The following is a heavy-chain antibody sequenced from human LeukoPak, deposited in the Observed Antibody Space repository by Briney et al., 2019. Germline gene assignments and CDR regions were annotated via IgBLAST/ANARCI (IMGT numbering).Heavy chain of an antibody. CDR3: ARGKRTFDP. CDR2: ISSGSYSK. J-gene: IGHJ5*02. Sequence: GGSLRLSCVVSGLPLTGNYMSWIRQAPGKGPEWGAYISSGSYSKDYRDSVKDRFTISRDNTNNSLFLEMNRLRDEDTAVYYGARGKRTFDPWGQGTRVTVS. V-gene: IGHV3-11*01. CDR1: GLPLTGNY.